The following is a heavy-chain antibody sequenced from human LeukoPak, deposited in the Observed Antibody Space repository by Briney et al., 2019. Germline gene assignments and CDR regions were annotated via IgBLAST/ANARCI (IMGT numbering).Heavy chain of an antibody. CDR2: ISGSGGST. D-gene: IGHD2-8*01. CDR3: AKDALGYCTNGVCYFDY. J-gene: IGHJ4*02. CDR1: GFTFSSYA. V-gene: IGHV3-23*01. Sequence: GGSLRLSCAASGFTFSSYAMSWVRQAPGKGLEWVSAISGSGGSTYYADSVKGRFTISRDNSKNTLYLQMNSLRAEDTAVYYCAKDALGYCTNGVCYFDYWGQGTLVTVSS.